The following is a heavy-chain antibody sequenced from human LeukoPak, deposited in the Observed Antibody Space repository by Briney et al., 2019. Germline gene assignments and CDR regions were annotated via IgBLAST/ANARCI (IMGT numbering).Heavy chain of an antibody. CDR1: GGSISTYY. CDR2: IHYSGTT. Sequence: SETLSLTCTVSGGSISTYYWSWIRQPPGKGLEWIGYIHYSGTTNYNPSLKNRVTISLDTTKNQFSLNLSSVTAADTAVYYCARMGGYSGYATHWGQGTLVTVSS. J-gene: IGHJ4*02. CDR3: ARMGGYSGYATH. D-gene: IGHD5-12*01. V-gene: IGHV4-59*08.